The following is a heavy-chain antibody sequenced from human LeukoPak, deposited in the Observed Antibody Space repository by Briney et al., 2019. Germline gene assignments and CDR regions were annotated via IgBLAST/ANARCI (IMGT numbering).Heavy chain of an antibody. D-gene: IGHD6-13*01. CDR1: GFTFSSYE. CDR2: ISSSGSTR. V-gene: IGHV3-48*03. Sequence: GGSLRLSCAASGFTFSSYEMNWVRQAPGKGLEWVSYISSSGSTRYYADSVKGRFTISRDNAKNSLYLQMNSLRAEDTALYYCAKGQSSSIDYWGQGTLVTVSS. J-gene: IGHJ4*02. CDR3: AKGQSSSIDY.